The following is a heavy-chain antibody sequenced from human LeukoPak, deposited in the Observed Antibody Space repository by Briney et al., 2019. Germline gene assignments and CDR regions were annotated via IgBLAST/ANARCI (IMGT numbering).Heavy chain of an antibody. Sequence: ASVKVSCKASGYTFTSYAMNWVRQAPGQGLEWMGWTNTNTGNPTYAQGFTGRFVFSLDTSVSTAYLQISSLKAEDTAVYYCARGVWFGEGDYYMDVWGKGTTVTVSS. CDR3: ARGVWFGEGDYYMDV. V-gene: IGHV7-4-1*02. CDR1: GYTFTSYA. D-gene: IGHD3-10*01. J-gene: IGHJ6*03. CDR2: TNTNTGNP.